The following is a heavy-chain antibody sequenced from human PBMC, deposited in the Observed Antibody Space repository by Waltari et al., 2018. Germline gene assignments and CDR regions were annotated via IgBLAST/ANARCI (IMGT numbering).Heavy chain of an antibody. V-gene: IGHV3-23*01. Sequence: QLLESGGGLVQPGGSLRLSCGVSGFTFNSYAINWVRRAPGAGRTGVQAITVSDTQYHADAGKGRFTISRDTCSDTVYLQMNSLRADDTAVYYCAKPFYNWDDPLVSWGQGTLVTVSS. D-gene: IGHD1-20*01. J-gene: IGHJ5*02. CDR1: GFTFNSYA. CDR2: ITVSDTQ. CDR3: AKPFYNWDDPLVS.